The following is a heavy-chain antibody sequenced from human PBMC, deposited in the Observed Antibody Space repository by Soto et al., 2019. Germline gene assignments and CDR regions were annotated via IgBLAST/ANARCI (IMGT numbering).Heavy chain of an antibody. V-gene: IGHV3-74*01. CDR3: ARGHCSSTSCYTYYYYGMDV. D-gene: IGHD2-2*02. Sequence: GGSLRLSCAASGFTFSSYWMHWVRQSPGKGLVWVSRINSDGSSTSYADSVKGRFTISRDNAKNTLYLQMNSLRAEDTAVYYCARGHCSSTSCYTYYYYGMDVWGQGTTVTVSS. CDR1: GFTFSSYW. J-gene: IGHJ6*02. CDR2: INSDGSST.